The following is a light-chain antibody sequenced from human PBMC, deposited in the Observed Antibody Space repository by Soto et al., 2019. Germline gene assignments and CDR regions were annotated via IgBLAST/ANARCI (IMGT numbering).Light chain of an antibody. V-gene: IGKV1-6*01. CDR2: VTS. CDR1: QDIRDD. CDR3: LQNYNYPRT. Sequence: AIQMTQSPSSLSASVGDRITITCRASQDIRDDLGWYQQRPGEAPKVLIHVTSSLRTGVPSRFSASGSGTDFTLTISGLQPEDFATYYCLQNYNYPRTFGPGTKVDIK. J-gene: IGKJ3*01.